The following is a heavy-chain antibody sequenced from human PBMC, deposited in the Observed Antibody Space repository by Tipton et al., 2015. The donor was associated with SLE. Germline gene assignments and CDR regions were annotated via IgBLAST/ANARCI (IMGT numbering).Heavy chain of an antibody. CDR2: IYTSGST. CDR3: ARGLYDSSSFDYWYFDL. Sequence: TLSLTCTVSGGSISSGGYYWSWIRQHPGKGLEWIGYIYTSGSTNYNPSLKSRVTISVDTSKNQFSLKLSSVTAADTAVYYCARGLYDSSSFDYWYFDLWGRGTLVTVSS. D-gene: IGHD3-22*01. V-gene: IGHV4-31*03. CDR1: GGSISSGGYY. J-gene: IGHJ2*01.